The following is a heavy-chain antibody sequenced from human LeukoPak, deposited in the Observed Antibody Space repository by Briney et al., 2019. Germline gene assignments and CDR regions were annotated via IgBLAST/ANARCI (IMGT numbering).Heavy chain of an antibody. J-gene: IGHJ4*02. CDR2: INQDGSEK. Sequence: GGSLRLSCAASGFTFRDYSMSWVRQAPGKGLEWVANINQDGSEKYYVDSVKGRFTIARDNTKISLYLQLNSLRAEDTAVYYCATDYLGYWGQGTLVTVSS. CDR3: ATDYLGY. D-gene: IGHD2/OR15-2a*01. CDR1: GFTFRDYS. V-gene: IGHV3-7*01.